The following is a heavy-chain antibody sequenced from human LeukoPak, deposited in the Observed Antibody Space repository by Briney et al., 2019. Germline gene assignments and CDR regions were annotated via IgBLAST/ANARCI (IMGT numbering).Heavy chain of an antibody. CDR1: GGTFSSYA. V-gene: IGHV1-69*01. CDR3: ARSRAHMITFGGVIAPPLKS. CDR2: IIPIFGTA. D-gene: IGHD3-16*02. Sequence: GSSVKVSCKASGGTFSSYAISWVRQAPGQGLEWMGGIIPIFGTANYAQKFQGRVTITADESTSTAYMELRSLRSDDTAVYYCARSRAHMITFGGVIAPPLKSWGQGTLVTVSS. J-gene: IGHJ5*02.